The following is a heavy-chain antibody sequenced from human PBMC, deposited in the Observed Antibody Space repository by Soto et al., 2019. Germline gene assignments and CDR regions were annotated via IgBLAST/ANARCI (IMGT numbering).Heavy chain of an antibody. Sequence: GASVKVSCKASGYTFTSYGISWVRQAPGQGLEWMGWISAYNGNTNYAQKLQGRVTMTTDTSTSTAYMELRSLRSDDTAVYCCARDEPLIGMGALDAFDIWGQGTMVTVSS. CDR1: GYTFTSYG. CDR2: ISAYNGNT. J-gene: IGHJ3*02. D-gene: IGHD1-26*01. CDR3: ARDEPLIGMGALDAFDI. V-gene: IGHV1-18*04.